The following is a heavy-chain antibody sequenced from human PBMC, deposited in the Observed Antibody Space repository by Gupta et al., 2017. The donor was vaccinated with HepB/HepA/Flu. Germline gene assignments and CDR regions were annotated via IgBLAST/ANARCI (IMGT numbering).Heavy chain of an antibody. CDR1: GGSISSGGYY. CDR3: ARGGVPAATQQYYYYYYYMDV. J-gene: IGHJ6*03. D-gene: IGHD2-2*01. CDR2: IYYSGST. V-gene: IGHV4-31*03. Sequence: QVQLQESGPGLVKPSQTLSLTCTVSGGSISSGGYYWCWIRQPPGKGLEWIGYIYYSGSTYYNPSLKSRVTISVDTSKNQFSLKLSSVTAADTAVYYCARGGVPAATQQYYYYYYYMDVWGKGTTVTVSS.